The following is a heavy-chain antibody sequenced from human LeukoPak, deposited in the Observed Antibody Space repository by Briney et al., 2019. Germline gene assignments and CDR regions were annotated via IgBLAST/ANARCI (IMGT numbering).Heavy chain of an antibody. D-gene: IGHD3-10*01. CDR2: IYPGDSDT. CDR1: GYSFTSYW. CDR3: ARRKGGSGSYESAEETYFDY. J-gene: IGHJ4*02. V-gene: IGHV5-51*01. Sequence: GESLKISCKGSGYSFTSYWIGWVRQMPGKGLEWMGIIYPGDSDTRYSPSFQGQVTISADKSIGTAYLQWSSLKASDTAMYYCARRKGGSGSYESAEETYFDYWGQGTLVTVSS.